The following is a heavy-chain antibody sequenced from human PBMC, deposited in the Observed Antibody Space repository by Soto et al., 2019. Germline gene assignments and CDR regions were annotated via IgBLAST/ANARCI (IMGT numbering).Heavy chain of an antibody. CDR1: EFTFANAW. Sequence: GGSLRLSCAASEFTFANAWISWVRQAPGKGLEWVGRIKSKADGGTTDYAAPVKGRFTISRDESQNTLYLQMNSLKAEDTAVYYCTSLYYGHWGQGTLVTVSS. CDR2: IKSKADGGTT. CDR3: TSLYYGH. D-gene: IGHD4-17*01. V-gene: IGHV3-15*01. J-gene: IGHJ4*02.